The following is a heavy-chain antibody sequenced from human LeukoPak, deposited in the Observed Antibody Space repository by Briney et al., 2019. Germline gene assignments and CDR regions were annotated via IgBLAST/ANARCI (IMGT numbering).Heavy chain of an antibody. CDR2: INPNSGGT. D-gene: IGHD5-18*01. CDR1: GYTFTGYY. Sequence: ASVKVSCKASGYTFTGYYMHWVRQAPRQGLEWMGWINPNSGGTNYAQKFQGRVTMTRDTSISTAYMELSRLRSDDTAVYYCARVGGPPRRVTTPFDYWGQGTLVTVSS. J-gene: IGHJ4*02. CDR3: ARVGGPPRRVTTPFDY. V-gene: IGHV1-2*02.